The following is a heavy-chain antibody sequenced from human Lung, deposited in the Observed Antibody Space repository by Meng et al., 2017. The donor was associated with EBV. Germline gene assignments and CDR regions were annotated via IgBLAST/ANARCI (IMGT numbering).Heavy chain of an antibody. Sequence: QVQLVQSVSELKNPGASVKVSCKASGYTFTPYSINWVRQAPGQGLEWMGWINTNTGNPTYAQGFTGRFVFSLDTSVSTAYLQISSLKAEDTAVYYCARDLSTVVFDYWGQGTQVTVSS. V-gene: IGHV7-4-1*02. J-gene: IGHJ4*02. CDR2: INTNTGNP. CDR3: ARDLSTVVFDY. CDR1: GYTFTPYS. D-gene: IGHD4-23*01.